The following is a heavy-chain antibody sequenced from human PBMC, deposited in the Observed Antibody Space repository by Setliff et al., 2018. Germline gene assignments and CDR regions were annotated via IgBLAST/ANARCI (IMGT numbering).Heavy chain of an antibody. CDR3: RFWSGYYKNDY. D-gene: IGHD3-3*01. CDR2: IHASGSP. J-gene: IGHJ4*02. CDR1: GGSITSGSFY. V-gene: IGHV4-61*02. Sequence: SETLSLTCTVSGGSITSGSFYWSWIRQPAGKKLEWIGRIHASGSPDYNPSFKSRVTMSVDSSKKQLSLKLTTVTAADTAVYYCRFWSGYYKNDYWGQGTLVTVSS.